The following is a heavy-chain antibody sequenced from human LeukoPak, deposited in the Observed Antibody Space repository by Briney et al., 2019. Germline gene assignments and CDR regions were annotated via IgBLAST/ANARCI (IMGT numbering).Heavy chain of an antibody. D-gene: IGHD5-18*01. Sequence: GRSLRLSCAASGFTFSSYGMHWVRQAPGKGLEWVAVISYDGSNKYYADSVKGRFTISRDNSKNTLYLQMNSLRAEDTAVYYCAKEAQLWLEYYFDYWGQGTLVTVSS. J-gene: IGHJ4*02. CDR2: ISYDGSNK. CDR1: GFTFSSYG. CDR3: AKEAQLWLEYYFDY. V-gene: IGHV3-30*18.